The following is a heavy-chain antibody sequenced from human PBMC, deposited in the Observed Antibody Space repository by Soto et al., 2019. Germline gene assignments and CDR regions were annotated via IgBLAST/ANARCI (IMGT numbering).Heavy chain of an antibody. CDR2: IYYSGST. CDR1: GGSISSYY. V-gene: IGHV4-59*01. D-gene: IGHD3-3*01. CDR3: ARDAGRITIFGVVTEWGDDAFDI. J-gene: IGHJ3*02. Sequence: NPSETLSLTCTVSGGSISSYYWSWIRQPPGKGLEWIGYIYYSGSTNYNPSLKRRVTISVDTSKNQFSLKLSSVTAADTAVYYCARDAGRITIFGVVTEWGDDAFDIGGQGTMVTVSS.